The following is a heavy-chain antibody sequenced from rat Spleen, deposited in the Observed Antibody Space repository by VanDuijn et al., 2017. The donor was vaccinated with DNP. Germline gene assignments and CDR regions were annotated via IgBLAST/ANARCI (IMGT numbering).Heavy chain of an antibody. D-gene: IGHD1-11*01. CDR3: TKTGGNWVAH. CDR1: GFTFSYYW. CDR2: ITGGSGTT. V-gene: IGHV5-31*01. J-gene: IGHJ3*01. Sequence: EVQLVESGGGLIQPGRSLKLSCVASGFTFSYYWMAWIRQVPGKGLEWIASITGGSGTTSYPDAVKGRFMISRDDTKNTLSLQMDSLRSEDTATYYCTKTGGNWVAHWGQGTLVTVSS.